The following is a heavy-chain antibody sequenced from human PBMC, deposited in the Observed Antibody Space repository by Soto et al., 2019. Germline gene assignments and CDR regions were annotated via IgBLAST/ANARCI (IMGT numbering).Heavy chain of an antibody. CDR3: ARDRGSSWRTGYYYGMDV. J-gene: IGHJ6*02. CDR2: IYYSGST. CDR1: GGSVSSGSYY. D-gene: IGHD6-13*01. V-gene: IGHV4-61*01. Sequence: SETLSLTCTVSGGSVSSGSYYWSWIRQPPGKGLEWIGYIYYSGSTNYNPSLKSRVTISVDTSKNQFSLKLSSVTAADTAVYYFARDRGSSWRTGYYYGMDVWGQGTTVTVSS.